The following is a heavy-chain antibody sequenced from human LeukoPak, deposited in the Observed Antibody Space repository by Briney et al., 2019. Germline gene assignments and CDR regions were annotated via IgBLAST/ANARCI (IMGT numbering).Heavy chain of an antibody. J-gene: IGHJ4*02. Sequence: ASVKVSCKASGYTFTSYGISWVRQAPEQGLEWMGWISAYNGNTNYAQKLQGRVTMTTDTSTSTAYMELSSLRSEDTAVYYCARMSAGDISLYSYALDYWGQGTLVTVSS. CDR1: GYTFTSYG. CDR2: ISAYNGNT. CDR3: ARMSAGDISLYSYALDY. V-gene: IGHV1-18*01. D-gene: IGHD5-18*01.